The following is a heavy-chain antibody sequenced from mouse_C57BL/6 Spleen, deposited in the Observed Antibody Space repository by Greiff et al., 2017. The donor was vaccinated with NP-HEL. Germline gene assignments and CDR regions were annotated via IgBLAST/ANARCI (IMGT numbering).Heavy chain of an antibody. CDR3: ARNCDGSSGNWDFDV. V-gene: IGHV1-80*01. CDR1: GYAFSSYW. Sequence: VQLQQSGAELVKPGASVKISCKASGYAFSSYWMNWVKQRPGKGLEWIGQIYPGDGDTNYNGKFKGKATLTADKSSSTAYMQLSSLTSEDSAVYFCARNCDGSSGNWDFDVWGTGTTVTVSS. D-gene: IGHD1-1*01. CDR2: IYPGDGDT. J-gene: IGHJ1*03.